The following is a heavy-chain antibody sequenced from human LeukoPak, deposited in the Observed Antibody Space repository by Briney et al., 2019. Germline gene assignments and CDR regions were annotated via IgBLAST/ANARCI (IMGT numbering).Heavy chain of an antibody. J-gene: IGHJ5*02. CDR2: IYYSGST. D-gene: IGHD2-2*01. CDR3: ARGHLGYCSSTSCRARFDP. Sequence: SQTLSLTCTVSGGSISSGDYYWSWIRQPPGEGLEWIGYIYYSGSTYYNPSLKSRVTISVDTSKNQFSLKLSSVTAADTAVYYCARGHLGYCSSTSCRARFDPWGQGTLVTVSS. CDR1: GGSISSGDYY. V-gene: IGHV4-30-4*08.